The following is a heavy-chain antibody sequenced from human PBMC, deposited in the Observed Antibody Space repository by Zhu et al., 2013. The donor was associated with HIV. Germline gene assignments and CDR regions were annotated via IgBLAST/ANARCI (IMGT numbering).Heavy chain of an antibody. CDR1: GYTLTGYY. CDR2: IIPIFGIT. CDR3: ARVSTTVRSFDI. D-gene: IGHD4-17*01. J-gene: IGHJ3*02. Sequence: QVQLVQSGAEVKKPGASVKVSCKASGYTLTGYYMHWARQAPGQGLEWMAEIIPIFGITKYTQKFQGRVTITAAESTSTAYMELRGLRSEDTAVYYCARVSTTVRSFDIWGQGTMVTVSS. V-gene: IGHV1-69*01.